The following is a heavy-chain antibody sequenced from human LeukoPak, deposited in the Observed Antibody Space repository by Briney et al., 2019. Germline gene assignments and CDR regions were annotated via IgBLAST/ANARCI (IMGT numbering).Heavy chain of an antibody. D-gene: IGHD1-26*01. J-gene: IGHJ4*02. V-gene: IGHV4-4*02. CDR2: ISLSGLT. CDR1: GGSISSTNW. CDR3: SRESGAFSPFGY. Sequence: SGTLSLTCGVSGGSISSTNWYSWVRQPPGQGLEWIGEISLSGLTNYNPSHKSRVTMSLDKSKNLLSLTLTSVTAADTAVYYCSRESGAFSPFGYWGQGTLVTVTS.